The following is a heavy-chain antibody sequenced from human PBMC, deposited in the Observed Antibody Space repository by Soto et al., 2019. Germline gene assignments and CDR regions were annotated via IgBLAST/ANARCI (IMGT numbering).Heavy chain of an antibody. CDR2: IIPIFGTA. CDR1: GGTFSSYA. D-gene: IGHD6-19*01. J-gene: IGHJ5*02. V-gene: IGHV1-69*12. Sequence: QVQLVQSGAEVKKPGSSVKVSCKASGGTFSSYAISWVRQAPGQGLEWMGGIIPIFGTANYAQKFQGSVTITADETTSTAYMELSSLRSEDTAVYYCARAESSGWYGWFDPWGQGTLVTVSS. CDR3: ARAESSGWYGWFDP.